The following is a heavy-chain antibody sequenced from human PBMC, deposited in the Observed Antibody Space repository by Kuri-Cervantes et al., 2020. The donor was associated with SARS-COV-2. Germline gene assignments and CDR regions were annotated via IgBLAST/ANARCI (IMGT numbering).Heavy chain of an antibody. CDR1: GYTFSSHA. D-gene: IGHD2-21*01. Sequence: GESLKISCAASGYTFSSHAMHWVRQAPGKGLEWVAVISYDGSNKYYADSVKGRFTISRDNSKNTLYLQMNSLRAEDTAVYYCARDQDSIVVVIAPLLYWGQGTLVTVSS. V-gene: IGHV3-30*04. CDR2: ISYDGSNK. J-gene: IGHJ4*02. CDR3: ARDQDSIVVVIAPLLY.